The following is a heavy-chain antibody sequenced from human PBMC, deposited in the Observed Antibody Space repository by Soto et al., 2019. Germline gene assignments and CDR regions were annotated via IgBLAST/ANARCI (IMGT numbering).Heavy chain of an antibody. CDR1: GYTFTNYA. J-gene: IGHJ4*02. CDR3: ARDLAFGLSDY. D-gene: IGHD3-10*01. Sequence: QVQLVQSGAEVKKPGASVKVPCKASGYTFTNYAMLWVRQAPGQRLEWMGWINAGNGNTKYSQKFQGRVTITRDTSASTAYMALSSLRSEDTAVYYCARDLAFGLSDYWGQGTLVTVSS. V-gene: IGHV1-3*01. CDR2: INAGNGNT.